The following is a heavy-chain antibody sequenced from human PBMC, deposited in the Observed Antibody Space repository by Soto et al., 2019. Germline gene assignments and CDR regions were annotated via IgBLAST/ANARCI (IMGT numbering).Heavy chain of an antibody. J-gene: IGHJ6*03. CDR2: INHSGST. V-gene: IGHV4-34*01. Sequence: SETLSLTCAVYGGSFSGYYWSWIRQPPGKGLEWIGEINHSGSTNYNPSLKSRVTISVDTSKNQFSLKLSSVTAADTAVYYCARGGGRTLRKGGYSYGYSYYYYYYMDVWGKGTTVTVSS. CDR3: ARGGGRTLRKGGYSYGYSYYYYYYMDV. D-gene: IGHD5-18*01. CDR1: GGSFSGYY.